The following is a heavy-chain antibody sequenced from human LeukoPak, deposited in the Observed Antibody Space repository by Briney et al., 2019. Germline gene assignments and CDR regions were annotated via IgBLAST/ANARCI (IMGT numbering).Heavy chain of an antibody. CDR1: GFTFSSYA. V-gene: IGHV3-23*01. J-gene: IGHJ4*02. Sequence: GGSLRLSCAASGFTFSSYAMSWVRQAPGKGLEWVSAISGSGGSTYYADSMKGRFTISRDNSKNTLYLQMNSLRAEDTAVYYCAKDPSPRGYYFDYWGQGTLVTVSS. CDR3: AKDPSPRGYYFDY. D-gene: IGHD2-2*01. CDR2: ISGSGGST.